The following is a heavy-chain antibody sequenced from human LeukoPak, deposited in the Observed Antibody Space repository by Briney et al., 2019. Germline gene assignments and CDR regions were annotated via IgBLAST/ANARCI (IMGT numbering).Heavy chain of an antibody. CDR2: IYYSGGT. CDR3: ARLAPIVVVPAALDY. Sequence: SETLSLTCTVSGGSISSSGYYWGWIRQPPGKGLEWIASIYYSGGTYYNPSLKSRVTISVDTSKNQLSLKLSSLTAADTAVYYCARLAPIVVVPAALDYWGQGTLVTVSS. D-gene: IGHD2-2*01. V-gene: IGHV4-39*01. J-gene: IGHJ4*02. CDR1: GGSISSSGYY.